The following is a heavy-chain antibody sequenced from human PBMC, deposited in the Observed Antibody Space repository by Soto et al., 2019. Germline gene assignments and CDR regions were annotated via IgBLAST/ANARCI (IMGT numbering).Heavy chain of an antibody. Sequence: QVQLVQSGGETKKPGASVRVSCRTSGYTFTYFYIHWVRLAPGQGLEWMGGFNPKNGGTSHAQRFQGRVTMSRDRSSSTVYMELNSLTSDDRGIYYCARRDSGGSFDVWGQGTLVTVSS. CDR3: ARRDSGGSFDV. J-gene: IGHJ4*02. CDR2: FNPKNGGT. CDR1: GYTFTYFY. D-gene: IGHD2-15*01. V-gene: IGHV1-2*02.